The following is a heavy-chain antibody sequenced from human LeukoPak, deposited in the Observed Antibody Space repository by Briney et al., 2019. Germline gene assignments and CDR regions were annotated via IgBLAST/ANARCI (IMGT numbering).Heavy chain of an antibody. CDR2: ISGSGGST. CDR3: AKVRLLWFGESQYYFDY. CDR1: GFTFSSYA. Sequence: GSLRLSCAASGFTFSSYAMSWVRQAPGKGLEWVSAISGSGGSTYYADSVKGRFTISRDNSKNTLYLQMNSLRAEDTAVYYCAKVRLLWFGESQYYFDYWGQGTLVTVSS. D-gene: IGHD3-10*01. V-gene: IGHV3-23*01. J-gene: IGHJ4*02.